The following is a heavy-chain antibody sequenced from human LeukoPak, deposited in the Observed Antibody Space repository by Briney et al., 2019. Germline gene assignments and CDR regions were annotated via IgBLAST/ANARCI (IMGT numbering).Heavy chain of an antibody. Sequence: PGGSLRLSCAASGFTFSTYNMKWVRQAPGRGLEWVSSISSTSTYIYYADSVKGRFTISRDNAKNSLYLQMNSLRAEDTAVYYCASGYDGSGYYYNYWGPGTLVTVSS. V-gene: IGHV3-21*01. CDR2: ISSTSTYI. CDR1: GFTFSTYN. CDR3: ASGYDGSGYYYNY. J-gene: IGHJ4*02. D-gene: IGHD3-22*01.